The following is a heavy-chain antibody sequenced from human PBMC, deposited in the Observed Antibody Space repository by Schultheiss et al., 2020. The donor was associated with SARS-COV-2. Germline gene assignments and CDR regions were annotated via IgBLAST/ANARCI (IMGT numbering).Heavy chain of an antibody. Sequence: SETLSLTCAVSGYSISSGYYWGWIRQPPGKGLEWIGSIYHSGRTFYNPSLKSRVTISVDTSKNQFSLKMSSVTAADTAVYYCARVGRSYYGSGSPNWFDPWGQGTLVTVSS. CDR2: IYHSGRT. D-gene: IGHD3-10*01. V-gene: IGHV4-38-2*01. CDR3: ARVGRSYYGSGSPNWFDP. CDR1: GYSISSGYY. J-gene: IGHJ5*02.